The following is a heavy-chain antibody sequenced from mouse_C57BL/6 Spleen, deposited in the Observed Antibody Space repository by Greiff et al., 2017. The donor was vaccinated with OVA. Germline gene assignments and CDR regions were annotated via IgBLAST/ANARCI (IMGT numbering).Heavy chain of an antibody. D-gene: IGHD1-1*01. Sequence: VQLQQSGAELVRPGASVTLSCKASGYTFTDYEMHWVKQTPVHGLEWIGAIDPETGGTAYNQKFKGKAILTADKSSSTAYMELRSLTSEDSAVYDCSFYYYGSSQCLYYAMDYWGQGTSVTVSS. CDR3: SFYYYGSSQCLYYAMDY. V-gene: IGHV1-15*01. CDR2: IDPETGGT. CDR1: GYTFTDYE. J-gene: IGHJ4*01.